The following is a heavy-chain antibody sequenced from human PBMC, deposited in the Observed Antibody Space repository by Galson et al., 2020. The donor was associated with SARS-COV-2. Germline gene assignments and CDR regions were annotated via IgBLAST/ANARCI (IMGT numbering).Heavy chain of an antibody. CDR2: MNPNSGNT. Sequence: GESLKISCKASGYTFTSYDINWVRQATGQGLEWMGWMNPNSGNTGYAQKFQGKVTMTRNTSIDTAYMELSSLRSDDTAIYYCTRGPPEQGSGSAWFDSGCQGSLVTVFS. V-gene: IGHV1-8*01. CDR1: GYTFTSYD. J-gene: IGHJ5*01. CDR3: TRGPPEQGSGSAWFDS. D-gene: IGHD3-10*01.